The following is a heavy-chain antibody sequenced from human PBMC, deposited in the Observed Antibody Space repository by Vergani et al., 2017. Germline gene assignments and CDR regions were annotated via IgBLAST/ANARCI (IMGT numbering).Heavy chain of an antibody. V-gene: IGHV4-59*01. Sequence: QVQLQESGPGLVKPSETLSLTCTVSGGSISSYYWSWIRQPPGKGLEWIGYIYYSGSTNYNPSLKSRVTISVDTSKNQFSLKLSSVTAADTAVYYCARVVYYDSSGFDYWGQGTLVTVSS. CDR3: ARVVYYDSSGFDY. CDR1: GGSISSYY. CDR2: IYYSGST. D-gene: IGHD3-22*01. J-gene: IGHJ4*02.